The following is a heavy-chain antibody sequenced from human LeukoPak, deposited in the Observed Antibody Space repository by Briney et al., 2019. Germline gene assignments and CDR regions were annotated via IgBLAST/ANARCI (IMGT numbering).Heavy chain of an antibody. CDR1: DGSISSSSYY. Sequence: SETLSLTCTVSDGSISSSSYYWGWIRQPPGKGLEWIGSIYYSGSTYYNPSLKSRVTISVDTSKNQFSLKLSSVTAADTAVYYCARHWRITMVRGVITPFDYWGQGTLVTVSS. D-gene: IGHD3-10*01. V-gene: IGHV4-39*01. CDR3: ARHWRITMVRGVITPFDY. J-gene: IGHJ4*02. CDR2: IYYSGST.